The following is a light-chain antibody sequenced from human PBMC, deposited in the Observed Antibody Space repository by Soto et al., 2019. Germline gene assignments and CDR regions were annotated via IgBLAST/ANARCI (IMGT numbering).Light chain of an antibody. CDR2: EVT. CDR1: SVDVGSYNL. CDR3: CSYAGNSEV. V-gene: IGLV2-23*02. Sequence: QSVLTQPASVSGSLGQSITIPCTGTSVDVGSYNLVSWYQQHPGKAPKLLIYEVTERPSGVSNRFSGSKSGNTASLTISGLQPDDEADYYCCSYAGNSEVFGTGTKVTVL. J-gene: IGLJ1*01.